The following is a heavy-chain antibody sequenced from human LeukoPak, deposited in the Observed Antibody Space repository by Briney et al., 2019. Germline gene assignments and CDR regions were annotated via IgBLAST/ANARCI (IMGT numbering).Heavy chain of an antibody. Sequence: GGTLRLSCTASGFTFSSYAMSWVRQAPGKGLESVSAISGSGGSTYYADSVKGRFTISRDNSKNTLYLQINNLRAEDTAVYYCAKGVLTGYPPPFDYWGQGTLVTVSS. V-gene: IGHV3-23*01. CDR3: AKGVLTGYPPPFDY. D-gene: IGHD3-9*01. CDR2: ISGSGGST. J-gene: IGHJ4*02. CDR1: GFTFSSYA.